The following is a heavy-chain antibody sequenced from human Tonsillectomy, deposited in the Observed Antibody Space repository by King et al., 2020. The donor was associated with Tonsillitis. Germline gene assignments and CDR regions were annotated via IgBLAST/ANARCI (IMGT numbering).Heavy chain of an antibody. V-gene: IGHV4-38-2*01. J-gene: IGHJ4*02. D-gene: IGHD1-26*01. CDR1: GYSISTAYY. Sequence: QLQESGPGLVKPSETLSLTCAVSGYSISTAYYWGWIRQPPGKGLEWIGSIYHSGSTYYSPSLKSRVTISVDTSKNQFSLKLSSVTAADTGVYYCARDRLGSRGTVDYWGQGTRVTVSS. CDR2: IYHSGST. CDR3: ARDRLGSRGTVDY.